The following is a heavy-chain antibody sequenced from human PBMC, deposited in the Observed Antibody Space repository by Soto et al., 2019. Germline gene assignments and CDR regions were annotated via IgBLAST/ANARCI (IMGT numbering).Heavy chain of an antibody. D-gene: IGHD5-12*01. CDR1: GGTFSSYA. J-gene: IGHJ6*02. CDR2: IIPIFGTA. V-gene: IGHV1-69*12. Sequence: QVQLVQSGAEVKKPGSSVKVSCKASGGTFSSYAISWVRQAPGQGLEWMGGIIPIFGTANYAQKFQGRVTITADESTSTAYMELSSLRSEDTAVYYCARGRGYSGYDHDYYYYGMDVWGQGTTVTVSS. CDR3: ARGRGYSGYDHDYYYYGMDV.